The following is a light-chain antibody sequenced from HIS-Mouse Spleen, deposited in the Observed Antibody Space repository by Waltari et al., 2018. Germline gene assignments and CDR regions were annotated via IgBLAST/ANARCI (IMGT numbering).Light chain of an antibody. CDR1: SSDFGRSNY. CDR3: CSYAGSYTLV. CDR2: AVI. Sequence: QSALTQPRSVSGSPGQAVTISCTGTSSDFGRSNYVPWYQQHPGKAPKLMIYAVITRPSGVPDRFSGSKSGNTASLTISGLQAEDEADYYCCSYAGSYTLVFGGGTKLTVL. V-gene: IGLV2-11*01. J-gene: IGLJ2*01.